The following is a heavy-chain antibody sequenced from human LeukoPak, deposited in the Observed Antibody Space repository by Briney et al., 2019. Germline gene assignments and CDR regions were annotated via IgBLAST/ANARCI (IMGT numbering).Heavy chain of an antibody. CDR2: INWNGGST. CDR1: GFTFDDYG. J-gene: IGHJ5*02. V-gene: IGHV3-20*04. D-gene: IGHD2-2*01. Sequence: GGSLRLSCAASGFTFDDYGMSWVRQAPGKGLEWVSGINWNGGSTGYADSVKGRFTISRDNARNSLYLQMNSLRAEDTAVYYCARGGSTSCYEACWFDPWGQGTLVTVSS. CDR3: ARGGSTSCYEACWFDP.